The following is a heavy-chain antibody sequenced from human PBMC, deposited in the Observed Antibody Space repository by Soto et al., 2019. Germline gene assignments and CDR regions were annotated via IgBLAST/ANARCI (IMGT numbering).Heavy chain of an antibody. D-gene: IGHD2-2*01. CDR2: IYWNDDK. J-gene: IGHJ4*02. CDR3: AHYQRALVYFDY. V-gene: IGHV2-5*01. Sequence: GPTLVNPTQTLTLACTFSVFSLSTSGVGVGWIRQPPGKALEWLALIYWNDDKRYSPSLKSRLTITKDTSKNQVVLTMTDMDPVDTATYYCAHYQRALVYFDYWGQGTLVNVSS. CDR1: VFSLSTSGVG.